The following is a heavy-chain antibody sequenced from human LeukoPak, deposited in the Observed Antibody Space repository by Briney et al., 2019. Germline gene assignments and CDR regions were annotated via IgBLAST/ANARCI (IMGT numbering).Heavy chain of an antibody. Sequence: ASVKVSCKASGYTFTGYYMHWVRQAPGQGLEWMGWINPNSGGTNYAQKFQGWVTMTRDTSVSTAYMELSRLRSADTAVYYCARGEGYGGIYGMDVWGQGTTVTVS. CDR3: ARGEGYGGIYGMDV. D-gene: IGHD4-23*01. V-gene: IGHV1-2*04. CDR1: GYTFTGYY. J-gene: IGHJ6*02. CDR2: INPNSGGT.